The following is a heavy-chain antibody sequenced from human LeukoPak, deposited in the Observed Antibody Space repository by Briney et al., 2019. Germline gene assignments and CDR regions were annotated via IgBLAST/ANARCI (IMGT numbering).Heavy chain of an antibody. CDR1: GFTFSSYA. CDR3: AKRHDYGDYPPYFDY. CDR2: ISGSGGST. V-gene: IGHV3-23*01. D-gene: IGHD4-17*01. J-gene: IGHJ4*02. Sequence: PGGSLRLSCAASGFTFSSYAMSWVRQAPGKGLEWVSAISGSGGSTYYADSVKGRFTISRDNSKNTLYLQMNSLRAEDTAVYYCAKRHDYGDYPPYFDYWGQGTLVTVSS.